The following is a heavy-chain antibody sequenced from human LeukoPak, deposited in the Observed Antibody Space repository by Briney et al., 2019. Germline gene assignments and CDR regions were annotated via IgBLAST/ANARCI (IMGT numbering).Heavy chain of an antibody. CDR2: ISSSSSTI. D-gene: IGHD4-17*01. J-gene: IGHJ4*02. Sequence: PGGSLRLSCAASGFTFSSYSMNWVRQAPGKGLEWVSYISSSSSTIYYADSVKGRFTISRDNAKNSLYLQMNSLRAEDTAVYYCHSHDYDEFDYWGQGTLVTVSS. CDR1: GFTFSSYS. V-gene: IGHV3-48*04. CDR3: HSHDYDEFDY.